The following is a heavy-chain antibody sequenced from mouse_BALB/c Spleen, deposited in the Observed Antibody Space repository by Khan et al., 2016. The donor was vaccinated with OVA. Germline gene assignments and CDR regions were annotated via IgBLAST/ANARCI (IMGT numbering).Heavy chain of an antibody. CDR3: VRDGAYHRNDGWFAY. Sequence: QVQLKQSGAELARPGASVKMSCKASGYTFTSYTIHWIKKRPGQGLEWIGYINPSNGYTNYNQKFKDKATLTTDKSSTTAYLQLSSLTSDDSAVDNCVRDGAYHRNDGWFAYWGQGTPVTVSA. J-gene: IGHJ3*01. CDR1: GYTFTSYT. D-gene: IGHD2-14*01. CDR2: INPSNGYT. V-gene: IGHV1-4*01.